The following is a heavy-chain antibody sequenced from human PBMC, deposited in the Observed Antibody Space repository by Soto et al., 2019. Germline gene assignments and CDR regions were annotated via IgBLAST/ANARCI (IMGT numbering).Heavy chain of an antibody. CDR3: ARDPGYDILTGYDVDY. CDR1: GYTFTSYG. D-gene: IGHD3-9*01. V-gene: IGHV1-18*01. CDR2: ISAYNGNT. J-gene: IGHJ4*02. Sequence: GASVKVSCKASGYTFTSYGISWVRQAPGQGLEWMGWISAYNGNTNYAQKLQGRVTMTTDTSTSTAYMELRSLRSDDTAVYYCARDPGYDILTGYDVDYWGQGTLVTVSS.